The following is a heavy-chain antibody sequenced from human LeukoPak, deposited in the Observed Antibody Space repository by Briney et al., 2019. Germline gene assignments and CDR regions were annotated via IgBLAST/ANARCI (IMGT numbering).Heavy chain of an antibody. CDR3: AGDKIENGDLDYLEY. Sequence: GGSLRLSCAASGFIFSSYEMNWVRQAPGKGLEWVAYISYSGNSIYYADSMKGRFTISRDNTKNLLYLHMSSLRAEDTAVYYCAGDKIENGDLDYLEYWGQGTLVTVSS. V-gene: IGHV3-48*03. CDR2: ISYSGNSI. J-gene: IGHJ4*02. CDR1: GFIFSSYE. D-gene: IGHD4-17*01.